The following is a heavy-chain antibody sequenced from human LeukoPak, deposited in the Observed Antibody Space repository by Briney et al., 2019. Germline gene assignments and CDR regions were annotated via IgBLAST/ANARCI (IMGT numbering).Heavy chain of an antibody. J-gene: IGHJ3*02. D-gene: IGHD3-3*01. CDR1: GFIFRSYS. V-gene: IGHV3-48*01. CDR3: ARVRDKSGYYSRNKNAFDI. CDR2: ITSSSDTI. Sequence: GGSLRLSCAASGFIFRSYSMNWVRQAPGKGLEWVAFITSSSDTISYADSVEGRFTISRDNSKNTLYLQMDSLRAEDTAVYYCARVRDKSGYYSRNKNAFDIWGQGTMVTVSS.